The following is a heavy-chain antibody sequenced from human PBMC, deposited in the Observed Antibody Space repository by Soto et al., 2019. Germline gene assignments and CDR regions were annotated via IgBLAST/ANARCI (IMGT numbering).Heavy chain of an antibody. D-gene: IGHD3-10*02. CDR2: IKSKTDGGTT. Sequence: PGGSLRLSCAASGFTFSNAWMSWVRQAPGKGLEWVGRIKSKTDGGTTDYAAPVKGRFTISRDDSKNTLYLQMNSLKTEDTAVYYCTTAKEAMVGYYYYGMDVWGQGTTVTVSS. V-gene: IGHV3-15*01. J-gene: IGHJ6*02. CDR1: GFTFSNAW. CDR3: TTAKEAMVGYYYYGMDV.